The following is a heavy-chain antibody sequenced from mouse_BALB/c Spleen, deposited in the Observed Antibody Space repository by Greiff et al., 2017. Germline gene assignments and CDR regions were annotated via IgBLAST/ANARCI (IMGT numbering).Heavy chain of an antibody. D-gene: IGHD4-1*01. V-gene: IGHV2-9*02. Sequence: VQGVESGPGLVAPSQSLSITCTVSGFSLTSYGVHWVRQPPGKGLEWLGVIWAGGSTNYNSALMSRLSISKDNSKSQVFLKMNSLQTDDTAMYYCARDRDPNWDHYFDYWGQGTTLTVSS. CDR3: ARDRDPNWDHYFDY. J-gene: IGHJ2*01. CDR2: IWAGGST. CDR1: GFSLTSYG.